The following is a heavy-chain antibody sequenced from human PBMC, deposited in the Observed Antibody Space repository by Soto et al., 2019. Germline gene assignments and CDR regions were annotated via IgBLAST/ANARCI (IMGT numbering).Heavy chain of an antibody. CDR2: ISYDGSNK. Sequence: QVQLVESGGGVVQPGRSLRLSCAASGFTFSSYAMHWVRQAPGKGLEWVAVISYDGSNKYYADSVKGRFTISRDNSKNTLYLQMHSLRAEDTAVYYCARDQAYCGGDCYEMYYYYGMDVWGQGTTVTVSS. J-gene: IGHJ6*02. D-gene: IGHD2-21*02. CDR1: GFTFSSYA. V-gene: IGHV3-30-3*01. CDR3: ARDQAYCGGDCYEMYYYYGMDV.